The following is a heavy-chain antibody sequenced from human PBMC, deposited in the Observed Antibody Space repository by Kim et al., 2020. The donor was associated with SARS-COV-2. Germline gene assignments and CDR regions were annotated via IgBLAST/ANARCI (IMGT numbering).Heavy chain of an antibody. CDR1: GFTFSNYD. CDR2: ISSNGGST. CDR3: VKDPIPGGYDSRDYS. J-gene: IGHJ5*02. V-gene: IGHV3-64D*09. D-gene: IGHD3-22*01. Sequence: GGSLRLSCSASGFTFSNYDIHWVRQAPGKGLEYVSSISSNGGSTYYSDSVKGRFILSRDNSKNTVYLQMSSLRPEDTAIYYCVKDPIPGGYDSRDYSWGQGTLVTVSS.